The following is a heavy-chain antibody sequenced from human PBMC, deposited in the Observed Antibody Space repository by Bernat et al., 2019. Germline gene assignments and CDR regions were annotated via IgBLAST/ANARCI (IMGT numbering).Heavy chain of an antibody. CDR3: ARDYYDILTGYPKYNWFDP. Sequence: QVQLVQSGAEVKKPGASVKVSCKASGYTFTSYAMHWVRQAPGQRLEWMGWINAGNGNTKYSQKFQGRVTITRDTSASTAYMALSSLRSEDTAVYYCARDYYDILTGYPKYNWFDPWGQGTLVTVSS. V-gene: IGHV1-3*01. CDR2: INAGNGNT. J-gene: IGHJ5*02. D-gene: IGHD3-9*01. CDR1: GYTFTSYA.